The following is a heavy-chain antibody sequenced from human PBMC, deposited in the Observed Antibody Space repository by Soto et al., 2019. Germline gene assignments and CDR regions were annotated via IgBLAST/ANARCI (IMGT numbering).Heavy chain of an antibody. J-gene: IGHJ4*02. Sequence: QITLKESGPALVKPTQTLTLTCTFSGFSLSSSGEAVGWIRQPPGKALEWLAVIYWNGIEGYSPSLKSRLTIIKDTSKNQVVLTMTKMDTVDTATYFCAHGDPLDFHYWGQGTLVTVSP. D-gene: IGHD3-10*01. V-gene: IGHV2-5*01. CDR1: GFSLSSSGEA. CDR3: AHGDPLDFHY. CDR2: IYWNGIE.